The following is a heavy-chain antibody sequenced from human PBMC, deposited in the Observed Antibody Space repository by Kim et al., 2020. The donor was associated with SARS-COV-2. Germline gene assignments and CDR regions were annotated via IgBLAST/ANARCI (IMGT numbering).Heavy chain of an antibody. D-gene: IGHD5-12*01. CDR3: RGWLNTFDV. J-gene: IGHJ3*01. CDR2: STI. V-gene: IGHV3-48*02. Sequence: STIYYADSVKGRFTISRDNAESSLYLQMNSLRDEDTAIYYCRGWLNTFDVWGQGTMVTDSS.